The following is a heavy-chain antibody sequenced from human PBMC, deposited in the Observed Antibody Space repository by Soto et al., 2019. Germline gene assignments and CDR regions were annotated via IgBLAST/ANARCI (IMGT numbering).Heavy chain of an antibody. V-gene: IGHV4-39*01. CDR1: GGSISSSSYY. J-gene: IGHJ4*02. D-gene: IGHD2-8*02. CDR2: IDYSGST. CDR3: ARNATGELTYYFDY. Sequence: QLQLQESGPGLVKPSETLSLTCTVSGGSISSSSYYWGWIRQPPGKGLEWIGSIDYSGSTYYNPYLKSRVTISVDTSKNQFSLKLSSVTAADTAVYYCARNATGELTYYFDYWGQGTLVTVSS.